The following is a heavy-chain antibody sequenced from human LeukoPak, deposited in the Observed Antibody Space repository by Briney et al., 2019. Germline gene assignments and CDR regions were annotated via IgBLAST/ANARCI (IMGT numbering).Heavy chain of an antibody. D-gene: IGHD6-19*01. J-gene: IGHJ4*01. CDR1: GYSFTSYW. V-gene: IGHV5-10-1*01. CDR2: IDPSDSYT. Sequence: GESLKISCKGSGYSFTSYWISWVRQMPGKGLEWMGGIDPSDSYTNYSPSFQGHVTISADKSISTAYLQWSSLKASDTAMYYCAMGIAVAGTEIVDYWGQGTLVTVSS. CDR3: AMGIAVAGTEIVDY.